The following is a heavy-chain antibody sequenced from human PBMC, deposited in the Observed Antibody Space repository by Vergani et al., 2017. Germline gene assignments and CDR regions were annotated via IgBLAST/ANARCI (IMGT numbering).Heavy chain of an antibody. J-gene: IGHJ6*03. D-gene: IGHD6-13*01. V-gene: IGHV4-61*02. CDR1: GGSISSGSYY. CDR3: ARVGRDSSSWYYYYYYMDV. CDR2: IYTSGST. Sequence: QVQLQESGPGLVKPSQTLSLTCTVSGGSISSGSYYWSWIRQPAGKGLEWIGRIYTSGSTNYNPSLKSRVTISVDTSKNQFSLKLSSVTAADTAVYYCARVGRDSSSWYYYYYYMDVWGKGTTVTVSS.